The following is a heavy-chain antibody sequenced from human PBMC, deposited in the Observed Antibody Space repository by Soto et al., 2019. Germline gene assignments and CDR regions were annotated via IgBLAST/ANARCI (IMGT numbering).Heavy chain of an antibody. CDR3: ARESSSSCHDY. D-gene: IGHD6-13*01. J-gene: IGHJ4*02. CDR1: GYTFTSYG. Sequence: QVQLVQSGAEVKKPGASVKVSCKASGYTFTSYGISWVRQAPGQGLEWMGWISAFNGNTNYAQKRQGRVTMTTATSTSTAYMALRSLRSDDTAVYYCARESSSSCHDYWGQGTLVTVSS. V-gene: IGHV1-18*01. CDR2: ISAFNGNT.